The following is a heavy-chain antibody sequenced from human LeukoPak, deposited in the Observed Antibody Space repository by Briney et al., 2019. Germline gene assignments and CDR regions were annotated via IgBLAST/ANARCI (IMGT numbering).Heavy chain of an antibody. V-gene: IGHV1-69*04. J-gene: IGHJ4*02. Sequence: SVKVSCKASGGTFSSYAISWVRQAPGQGLEWMGRIIPILGIANYAQKFQGRVTITADKSTSTAYMELSSLRSEDTAVYYCARGVGATGYFDYWGQGTLVTVSS. CDR3: ARGVGATGYFDY. CDR2: IIPILGIA. D-gene: IGHD1-26*01. CDR1: GGTFSSYA.